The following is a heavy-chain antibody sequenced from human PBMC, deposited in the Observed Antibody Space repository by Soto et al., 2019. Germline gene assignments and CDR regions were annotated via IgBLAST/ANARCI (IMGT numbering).Heavy chain of an antibody. CDR3: AREGDYPPLFDY. J-gene: IGHJ4*02. D-gene: IGHD4-17*01. CDR2: ISYSGST. CDR1: GGSISSYY. Sequence: QVQLQESGPGLVKPSETLSLTCTVSGGSISSYYWTWIRQPPGKGLEWIGYISYSGSTNYNPSLKSRVTISVDTSKNQFSLKLNSVTAADTAVYYCAREGDYPPLFDYGGQGTLVTVSS. V-gene: IGHV4-59*01.